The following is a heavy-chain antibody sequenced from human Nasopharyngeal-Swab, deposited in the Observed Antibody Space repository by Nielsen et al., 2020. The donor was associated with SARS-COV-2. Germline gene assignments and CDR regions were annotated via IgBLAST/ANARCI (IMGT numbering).Heavy chain of an antibody. CDR3: ARGRRVVRGVIITNYYYYYYMDV. J-gene: IGHJ6*03. D-gene: IGHD3-10*01. CDR2: INHSGST. Sequence: WIRQPPGKGLEWIGEINHSGSTNYNPSLKSRVTISVDTSKNQFSLKLSSVTAADTAVYYCARGRRVVRGVIITNYYYYYYMDVWGKGTTATVSS. V-gene: IGHV4-34*01.